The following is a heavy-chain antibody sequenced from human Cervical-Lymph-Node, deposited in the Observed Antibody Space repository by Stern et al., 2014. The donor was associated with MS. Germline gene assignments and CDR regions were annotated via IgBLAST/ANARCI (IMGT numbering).Heavy chain of an antibody. CDR2: IYYSGST. CDR1: GGSISSSSYY. J-gene: IGHJ4*02. Sequence: QVQLVESGPGLVKPSETLSLTCTVSGGSISSSSYYWGWIRQPPGKGLEWIGSIYYSGSTYYNPSLKSRVTISVDTSKNQFPLKLGSVTAADTAVYYCARTRGSCLFEWGQGTLVTVSS. D-gene: IGHD2-15*01. V-gene: IGHV4-39*01. CDR3: ARTRGSCLFE.